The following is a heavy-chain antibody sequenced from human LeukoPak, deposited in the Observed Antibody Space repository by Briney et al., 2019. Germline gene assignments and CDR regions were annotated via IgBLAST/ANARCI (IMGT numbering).Heavy chain of an antibody. Sequence: GGSLRLSCAASGFTFSSYGMHWVRQAPGKGLEWVAFIRYDGSNKYYADSVKGRFTISRDNSKNTLYLQMNSLRAEDTAVYYCAKSARIAAAASYYYYYMDVWGKGTTVTVSS. CDR2: IRYDGSNK. D-gene: IGHD6-13*01. CDR1: GFTFSSYG. CDR3: AKSARIAAAASYYYYYMDV. J-gene: IGHJ6*03. V-gene: IGHV3-30*02.